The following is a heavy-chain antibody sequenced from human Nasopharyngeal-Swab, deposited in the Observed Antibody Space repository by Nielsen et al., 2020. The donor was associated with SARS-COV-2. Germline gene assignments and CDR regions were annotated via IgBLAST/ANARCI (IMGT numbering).Heavy chain of an antibody. D-gene: IGHD2-2*01. Sequence: GASLKISCAASGFTFSSYAMHWVRQAPGKVLEWVAVISYDGSNKYYADFVKGRFTISRDNSKNTLYLQMNSLRAEDTAVYYCASGSTINVVPAARHPRQFDYWGQGTLVTVSS. V-gene: IGHV3-30-3*01. CDR1: GFTFSSYA. CDR3: ASGSTINVVPAARHPRQFDY. J-gene: IGHJ4*02. CDR2: ISYDGSNK.